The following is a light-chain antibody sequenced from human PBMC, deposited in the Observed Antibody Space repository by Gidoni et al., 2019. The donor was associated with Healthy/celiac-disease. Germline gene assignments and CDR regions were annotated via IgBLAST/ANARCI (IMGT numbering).Light chain of an antibody. CDR2: DAS. CDR1: QSVSSY. V-gene: IGKV3-11*01. CDR3: QQRSNWPPFT. Sequence: EIVLTQSPATLSLSPVERATLSCRASQSVSSYLAWYQQKPGQAPRLLIYDASNRATGIPARFSGSGSGTDFTLTIISLEPEDFAVYYCQQRSNWPPFTFGPGTKVDIK. J-gene: IGKJ3*01.